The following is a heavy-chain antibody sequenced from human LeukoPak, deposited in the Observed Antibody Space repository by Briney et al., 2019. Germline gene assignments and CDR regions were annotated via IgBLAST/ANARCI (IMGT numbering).Heavy chain of an antibody. V-gene: IGHV4-61*09. J-gene: IGHJ4*02. CDR1: LGSLRISIYY. D-gene: IGHD3-16*01. CDR2: IDTSGNT. CDR3: LRGGSKAAATFGY. Sequence: SETLSLTSTHSLGSLRISIYYSSCTRHPAGEGLEWLGHIDTSGNTNYNPSLKSRITMSVDTSNNQFYLRVSSVTAADTATYYCLRGGSKAAATFGYWGQGTMVTVFS.